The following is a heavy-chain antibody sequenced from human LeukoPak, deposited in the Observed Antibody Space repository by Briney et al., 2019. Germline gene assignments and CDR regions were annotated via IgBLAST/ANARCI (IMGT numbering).Heavy chain of an antibody. V-gene: IGHV4-39*01. D-gene: IGHD3-22*01. J-gene: IGHJ4*02. Sequence: PSETLSLTCTVSGGSLSSSSYYWGWLRQPPGKGLEWLGSIYYSGSTYYNPSLKRRVTISVDTSKNQFSLKLSSVTAADTAVYCWASGEYYDRSGYYYFYYWGQGNLVTVSS. CDR2: IYYSGST. CDR3: ASGEYYDRSGYYYFYY. CDR1: GGSLSSSSYY.